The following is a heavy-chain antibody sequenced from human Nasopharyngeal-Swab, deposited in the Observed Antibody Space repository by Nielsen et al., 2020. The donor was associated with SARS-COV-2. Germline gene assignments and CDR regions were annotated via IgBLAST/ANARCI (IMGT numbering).Heavy chain of an antibody. V-gene: IGHV4-59*01. D-gene: IGHD5-18*01. CDR3: ARTPYSSGSSFDS. CDR1: GGSFDGYY. Sequence: SETLSLTCAVYGGSFDGYYWTWLRQPPGKGLECIGYIYSSGSTNYNPSLKSRVTMSVDTSKKQFSLKLRSVTAADTAVYFCARTPYSSGSSFDSWGQGTLVTVSS. CDR2: IYSSGST. J-gene: IGHJ4*02.